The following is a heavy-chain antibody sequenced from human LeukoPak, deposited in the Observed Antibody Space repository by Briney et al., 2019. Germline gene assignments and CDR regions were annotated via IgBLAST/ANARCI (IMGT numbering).Heavy chain of an antibody. D-gene: IGHD2-8*01. J-gene: IGHJ3*02. Sequence: RGSLRLSCAASGFTFSNYAMTWVRQAPGKGLEWLSTVSGNGDSTYYAESVRGRFTISRDNSKDTLYLQMSSLRAEDTAVYYCAKQLMATFIRRPFNIWGQGTMVTVSS. CDR1: GFTFSNYA. V-gene: IGHV3-23*01. CDR2: VSGNGDST. CDR3: AKQLMATFIRRPFNI.